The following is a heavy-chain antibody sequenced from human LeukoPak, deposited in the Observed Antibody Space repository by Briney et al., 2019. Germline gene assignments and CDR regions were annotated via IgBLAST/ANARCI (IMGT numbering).Heavy chain of an antibody. Sequence: ASVKVSCKASGYTFTSYAMHWVRQAPGQRLEWMGWINAGNGNTKYSQEFQGRVTITRDTSASTAYMELSSLRSEDMAVYYCARASSSWYEGNWFDPWGQGTLVTVSS. CDR2: INAGNGNT. J-gene: IGHJ5*02. D-gene: IGHD6-13*01. V-gene: IGHV1-3*03. CDR1: GYTFTSYA. CDR3: ARASSSWYEGNWFDP.